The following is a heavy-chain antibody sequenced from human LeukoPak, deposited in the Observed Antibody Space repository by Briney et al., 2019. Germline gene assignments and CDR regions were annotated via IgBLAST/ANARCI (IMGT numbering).Heavy chain of an antibody. V-gene: IGHV4-34*01. Sequence: SETLSLTCAVYGGSFSGYYWSWIRQPPGKGLEWIGEINHGGSTNYKSSLKSRVTMSVDTSKNQFSLRLSSVTAADTAVYYCARDSTAVAMYYWGQGTLVTVSS. CDR2: INHGGST. CDR3: ARDSTAVAMYY. CDR1: GGSFSGYY. J-gene: IGHJ4*02. D-gene: IGHD2-2*01.